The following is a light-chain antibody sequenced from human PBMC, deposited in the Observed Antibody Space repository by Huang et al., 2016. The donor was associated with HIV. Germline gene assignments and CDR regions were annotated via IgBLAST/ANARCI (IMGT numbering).Light chain of an antibody. V-gene: IGKV2-28*01. J-gene: IGKJ1*01. CDR2: LAS. Sequence: DIVLTQSPLSLPVTPGEPASISCRSSQSLLYSNGYNYLHWYLQKPGPSPQLLISLASNRASGVPDRFSGSGSGTDFTLKISRVEAEDVGVYYCMQGLQTPQTFGQGTKVEIK. CDR1: QSLLYSNGYNY. CDR3: MQGLQTPQT.